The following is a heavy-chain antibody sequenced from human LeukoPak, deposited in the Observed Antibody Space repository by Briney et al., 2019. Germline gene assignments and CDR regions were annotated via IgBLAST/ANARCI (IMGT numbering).Heavy chain of an antibody. CDR2: IYSGGST. CDR3: ARYCSGGSCYSGGMDV. Sequence: GGSLRLSCAASGFTVSSNYMSWVRQAPGKGLEGVSVIYSGGSTYYADSVKGRFTISRDNSKNTLYLQMNSLRAEDTAVYYCARYCSGGSCYSGGMDVWGQGTTVTVSS. CDR1: GFTVSSNY. J-gene: IGHJ6*02. V-gene: IGHV3-53*01. D-gene: IGHD2-15*01.